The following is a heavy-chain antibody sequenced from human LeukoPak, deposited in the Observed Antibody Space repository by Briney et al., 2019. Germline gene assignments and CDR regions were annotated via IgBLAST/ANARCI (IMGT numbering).Heavy chain of an antibody. J-gene: IGHJ3*02. CDR3: ARAIYSGYDYANDAFDI. CDR1: GGSFSGYY. Sequence: PSETLSLTCAVYGGSFSGYYWSWIRQPPGKGLEWIGEINHSGSTNYNPSLKSRVTISVDTSKNQFSLKLSSVTAADTAVYYCARAIYSGYDYANDAFDIWGQGTMVTVSS. CDR2: INHSGST. V-gene: IGHV4-34*01. D-gene: IGHD5-12*01.